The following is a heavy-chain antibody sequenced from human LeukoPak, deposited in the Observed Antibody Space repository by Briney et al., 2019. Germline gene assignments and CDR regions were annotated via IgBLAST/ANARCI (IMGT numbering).Heavy chain of an antibody. D-gene: IGHD1-26*01. CDR1: GFTFSSYG. J-gene: IGHJ4*02. CDR2: IWYDGSNK. CDR3: AREPYSGSYSYDY. V-gene: IGHV3-33*01. Sequence: PGGSLRLSCAASGFTFSSYGMHWVRQAPGKGLVWVAVIWYDGSNKYYADSVKGRFTISRDNSKNTLYLQMNSLRAEDTAVYYCAREPYSGSYSYDYWGQGTLVTVSS.